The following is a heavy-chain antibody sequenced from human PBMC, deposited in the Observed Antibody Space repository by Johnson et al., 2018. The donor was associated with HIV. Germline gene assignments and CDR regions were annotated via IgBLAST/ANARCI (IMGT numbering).Heavy chain of an antibody. J-gene: IGHJ3*02. D-gene: IGHD5-24*01. V-gene: IGHV3-7*03. CDR2: IKQDGSEK. CDR3: TTALRGTVTSDGYILDAFDI. Sequence: MLLVESGGGVVQPGRSLRLSCAASGFTFSSYAMHWVRQAPGKGLEWVANIKQDGSEKYYVDSVKGRFTISRDNAKNSLYLQMNSLRAEDTAVHYCTTALRGTVTSDGYILDAFDIWGQGTMVTVSS. CDR1: GFTFSSYA.